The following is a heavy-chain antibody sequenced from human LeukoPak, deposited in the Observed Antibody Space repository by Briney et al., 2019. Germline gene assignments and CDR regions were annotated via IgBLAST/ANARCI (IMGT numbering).Heavy chain of an antibody. CDR1: GFTFSSYW. J-gene: IGHJ4*02. V-gene: IGHV3-7*05. CDR3: ATVAVIRGVTYFDY. D-gene: IGHD3-10*01. Sequence: GGSLRLSCAASGFTFSSYWMSWVRQAPGKGLEWVANIKQDGSEKYYVDSVKGRFTISRDNAKNSLYLQMNSLRAEDTAVYYCATVAVIRGVTYFDYWGQGTLVTVSS. CDR2: IKQDGSEK.